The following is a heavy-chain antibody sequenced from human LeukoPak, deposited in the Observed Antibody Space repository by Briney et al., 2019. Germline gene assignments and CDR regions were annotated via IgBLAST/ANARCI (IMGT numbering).Heavy chain of an antibody. CDR2: IYNSGST. Sequence: SETLSLTCTVSGGSISSYYWSWVRQPAGKGLEWIGRIYNSGSTNYNTNYNPSLSSRVTMSVDTSKNQFSLKLNSVTAADTAVYFCARAIWYGPGTTAFDYWGQGTLVTVSS. D-gene: IGHD3-10*01. CDR1: GGSISSYY. V-gene: IGHV4-4*07. J-gene: IGHJ4*02. CDR3: ARAIWYGPGTTAFDY.